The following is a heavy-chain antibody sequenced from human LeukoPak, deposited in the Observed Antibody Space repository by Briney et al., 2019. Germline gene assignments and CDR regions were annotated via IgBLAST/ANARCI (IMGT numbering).Heavy chain of an antibody. D-gene: IGHD1-26*01. V-gene: IGHV1-46*01. CDR3: ARGLLALTVYYYGMDV. CDR2: INPSGDTT. J-gene: IGHJ6*02. Sequence: ASVKVSCKASGYTFSISYIHWVRQAPGQGLEWMGIINPSGDTTNYAQKFQGRVTITRDTSASTAYMELSSLRSEDTAVYYCARGLLALTVYYYGMDVWGQGTTVTVSS. CDR1: GYTFSISY.